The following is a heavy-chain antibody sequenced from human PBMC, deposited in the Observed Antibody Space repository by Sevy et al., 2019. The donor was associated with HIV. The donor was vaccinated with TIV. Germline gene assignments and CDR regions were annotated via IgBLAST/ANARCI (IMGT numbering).Heavy chain of an antibody. CDR3: ARHVGRGYDFWSGYRYYYYYGMVV. J-gene: IGHJ6*02. Sequence: GGSLRLSCAASGFTFSSYWMSWVRQAPGKGLEWVANIKQDGSEKYYVDSVKGLFTISRDNAKNSLYLQMNSLRAEDTAVYHCARHVGRGYDFWSGYRYYYYYGMVVWGQGTTVTGSS. CDR1: GFTFSSYW. D-gene: IGHD3-3*01. CDR2: IKQDGSEK. V-gene: IGHV3-7*01.